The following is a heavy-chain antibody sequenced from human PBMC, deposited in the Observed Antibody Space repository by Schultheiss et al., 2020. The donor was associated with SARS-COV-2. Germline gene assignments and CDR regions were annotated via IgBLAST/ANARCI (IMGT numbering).Heavy chain of an antibody. Sequence: ASVKVSCKASGYTFTSYAMHWVRQAPGQRLEWMGWINAGNGNTKYSQKFQGRVTITRDTSASTAYMELSRLRSDDTAVYYCARGSYSSSWYWYFQHWGQGTLVTVSS. CDR3: ARGSYSSSWYWYFQH. CDR1: GYTFTSYA. CDR2: INAGNGNT. D-gene: IGHD6-13*01. J-gene: IGHJ1*01. V-gene: IGHV1-3*01.